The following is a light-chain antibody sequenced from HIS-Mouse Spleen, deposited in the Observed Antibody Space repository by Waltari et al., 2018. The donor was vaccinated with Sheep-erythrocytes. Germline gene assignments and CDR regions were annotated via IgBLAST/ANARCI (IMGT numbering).Light chain of an antibody. J-gene: IGLJ3*02. V-gene: IGLV2-11*01. CDR3: CSYAGSYTFWV. Sequence: QSALTQPRSVSGSPGQSVTISCTGTSSDVVGYNYVSWYQPHPGKAPKLMSYDVNNVPSGVPDRFSGSKSGNTASLTISGLQAEDEADYYCCSYAGSYTFWVFGGGTKLTVL. CDR1: SSDVVGYNY. CDR2: DVN.